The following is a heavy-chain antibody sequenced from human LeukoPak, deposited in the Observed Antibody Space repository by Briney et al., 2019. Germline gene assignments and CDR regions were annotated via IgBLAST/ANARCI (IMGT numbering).Heavy chain of an antibody. D-gene: IGHD3-10*01. CDR3: ARFPLLWFGVDYYYYGMDV. CDR2: IYYSGST. CDR1: GGSISSYY. V-gene: IGHV4-59*01. J-gene: IGHJ6*02. Sequence: SETLSLTCTVSGGSISSYYWSWIRQPPGKGLEWIGYIYYSGSTNYNPSLKSRVTISVDTFKNQFSLKLSSVTAADTAVYYCARFPLLWFGVDYYYYGMDVWGQGTTVTVSS.